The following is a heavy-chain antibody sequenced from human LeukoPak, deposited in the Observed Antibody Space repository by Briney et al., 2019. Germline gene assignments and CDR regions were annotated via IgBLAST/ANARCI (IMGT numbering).Heavy chain of an antibody. J-gene: IGHJ4*02. CDR1: GGSISSGSYY. Sequence: SETLSLTCTVSGGSISSGSYYWSRIRQPAGKGLEWIGRIYTSGSTNYNPSLKSRVTISVDTSKNQFSLKLSSVTAADTAVYYCARVTGIVVVVAAIPYYFDYWGEGTLVTVSS. CDR3: ARVTGIVVVVAAIPYYFDY. V-gene: IGHV4-61*02. D-gene: IGHD2-15*01. CDR2: IYTSGST.